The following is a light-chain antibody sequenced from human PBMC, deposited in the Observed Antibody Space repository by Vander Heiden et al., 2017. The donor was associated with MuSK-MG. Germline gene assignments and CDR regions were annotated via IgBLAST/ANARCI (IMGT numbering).Light chain of an antibody. J-gene: IGLJ1*01. Sequence: QYALTQPASVSGSPGQSITISCTGTSSDVGGYNYVFWYQQHPVKAPKLMIYEVSNRPSGVSNRFSGSKSGNTASLTISGLQAEDEADYYCSSYTSSSTLYVFGTGTKVTVL. CDR1: SSDVGGYNY. CDR2: EVS. CDR3: SSYTSSSTLYV. V-gene: IGLV2-14*01.